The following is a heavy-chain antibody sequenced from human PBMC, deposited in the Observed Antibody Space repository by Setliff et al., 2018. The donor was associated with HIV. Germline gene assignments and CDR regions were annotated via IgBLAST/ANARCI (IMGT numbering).Heavy chain of an antibody. CDR1: GYTFTIYY. D-gene: IGHD3-9*01. J-gene: IGHJ6*03. CDR3: ARGGRFSAPGRDIWYYYYYMDV. Sequence: GASVKVSCKASGYTFTIYYMHWVRQAPGQGLEWIGIINPNSGSTSYAQNFQGRVTMTRDTSTSTVYMELSGLRSEDTAVYYCARGGRFSAPGRDIWYYYYYMDVWGKGTTVT. CDR2: INPNSGST. V-gene: IGHV1-46*01.